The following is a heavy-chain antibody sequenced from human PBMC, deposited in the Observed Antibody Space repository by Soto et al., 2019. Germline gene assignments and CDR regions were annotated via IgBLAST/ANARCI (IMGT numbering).Heavy chain of an antibody. D-gene: IGHD6-6*01. CDR1: GFTFSSYA. J-gene: IGHJ4*02. Sequence: EVQLLESGGGLVQPGESLRLSCAASGFTFSSYAMSWVRQAPGKGLEWVSVISGSDDSTYYADSVKGRFTISRDNSKNTRYLQMNSLRAEDTAVYYCAKRSSSSTCDYWGQGTLVTVSS. CDR3: AKRSSSSTCDY. V-gene: IGHV3-23*01. CDR2: ISGSDDST.